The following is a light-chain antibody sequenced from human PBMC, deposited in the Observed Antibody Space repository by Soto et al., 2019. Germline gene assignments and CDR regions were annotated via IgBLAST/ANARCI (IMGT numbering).Light chain of an antibody. CDR1: QSVLYSSNNKNY. V-gene: IGKV4-1*01. Sequence: DIVMTQSPDSLAVSLGERATINCKSSQSVLYSSNNKNYLAWYQQKPGQPPKLLIDWASTRESGVTDRFSGSGSGTDFTITSSSMQAEDVAVYYCQQYYTTPITFGQGTKLEIK. CDR2: WAS. CDR3: QQYYTTPIT. J-gene: IGKJ2*01.